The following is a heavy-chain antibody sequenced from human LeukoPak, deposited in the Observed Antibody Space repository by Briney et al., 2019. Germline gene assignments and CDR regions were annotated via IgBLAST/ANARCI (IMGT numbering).Heavy chain of an antibody. J-gene: IGHJ4*02. CDR3: ARANCSGGSCYSCCYFDY. D-gene: IGHD2-15*01. CDR2: ISSSSSYI. V-gene: IGHV3-21*01. Sequence: GGSLRLSCAASGFTFSSYSMNWVRQAPGKGLEWVSSISSSSSYIYYADSVKGRFTISRDNAKNSLYLQMNSLGAEDTAVYYCARANCSGGSCYSCCYFDYWGQGTLVTVSS. CDR1: GFTFSSYS.